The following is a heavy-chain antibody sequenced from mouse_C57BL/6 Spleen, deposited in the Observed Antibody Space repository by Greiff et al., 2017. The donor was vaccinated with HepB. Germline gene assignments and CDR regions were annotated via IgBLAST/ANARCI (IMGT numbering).Heavy chain of an antibody. Sequence: VKLVESGAELARPGASVKMSCKASGYTFTSYTMHWVKQRPGQGLEWIGYIYPRDGSTKYNEKFKGKATLTADKSSSTAYMQLNSLTSEDSAVYFCATGTRFAYWGQGTLVTVSA. CDR1: GYTFTSYT. CDR3: ATGTRFAY. D-gene: IGHD4-1*01. J-gene: IGHJ3*01. CDR2: IYPRDGST. V-gene: IGHV1-4*01.